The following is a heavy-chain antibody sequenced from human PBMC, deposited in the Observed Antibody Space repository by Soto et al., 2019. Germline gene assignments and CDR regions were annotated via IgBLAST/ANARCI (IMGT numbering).Heavy chain of an antibody. CDR3: ARARYCSSTSCQGAYYYGMDV. D-gene: IGHD2-2*01. CDR2: INPNSGGT. J-gene: IGHJ6*02. V-gene: IGHV1-2*04. CDR1: GYTFTGYY. Sequence: VASVKVSCKASGYTFTGYYMHWVRQAPGQGLEWMGWINPNSGGTNYAQKFQGWVTMTRDTSISTAYMELSRLRSDDTAVYYCARARYCSSTSCQGAYYYGMDVWGQGTTVTVSS.